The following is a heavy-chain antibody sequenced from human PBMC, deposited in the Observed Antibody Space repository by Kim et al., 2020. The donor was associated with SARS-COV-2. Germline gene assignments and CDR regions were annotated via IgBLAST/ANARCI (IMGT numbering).Heavy chain of an antibody. CDR2: ISSSSSTI. D-gene: IGHD3-22*01. Sequence: GGSLRLSCAASGFTFSSYSMNWVRQAPGKGLEWVSYISSSSSTIYYADSVKGRFTISRDNAKNSLYLQMNSLRDEDTAVYYCAREVYYYDSSGYYYYGMDVSGQGTTVTVSS. CDR1: GFTFSSYS. V-gene: IGHV3-48*02. CDR3: AREVYYYDSSGYYYYGMDV. J-gene: IGHJ6*02.